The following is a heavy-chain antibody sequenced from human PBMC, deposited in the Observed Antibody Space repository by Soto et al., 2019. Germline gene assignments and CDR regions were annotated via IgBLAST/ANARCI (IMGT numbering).Heavy chain of an antibody. CDR3: AADANSGDWYFDL. Sequence: ASVKVSCKASGFTFSGSAVQWLRLTRGQRLEWIGWMVVGSADTHYAQKFHERVTISRDMSTNTAYMALSGLSSEDTAVYYCAADANSGDWYFDLWGRGTLVTVSS. CDR1: GFTFSGSA. J-gene: IGHJ2*01. V-gene: IGHV1-58*01. CDR2: MVVGSADT. D-gene: IGHD2-21*01.